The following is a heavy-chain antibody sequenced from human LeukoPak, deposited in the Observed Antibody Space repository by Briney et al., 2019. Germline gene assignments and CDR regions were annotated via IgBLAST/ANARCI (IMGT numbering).Heavy chain of an antibody. CDR2: ITPTTSYT. CDR3: ARLRRTSDSSGYYYYYDY. V-gene: IGHV3-21*01. CDR1: GLGFSSFS. D-gene: IGHD3-22*01. J-gene: IGHJ4*02. Sequence: KPGGSLRLSCAASGLGFSSFSFNWIRQAPGKGLEWVSSITPTTSYTYYADSVRGRFTISRENAKNSLYLQMNSLRAEDTAVYYCARLRRTSDSSGYYYYYDYWGQGTLVTVSS.